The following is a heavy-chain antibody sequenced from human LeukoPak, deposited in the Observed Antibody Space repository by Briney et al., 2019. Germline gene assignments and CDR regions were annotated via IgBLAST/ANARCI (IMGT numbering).Heavy chain of an antibody. CDR2: IGPHSSAT. Sequence: ASMKVSCKSSGFTFTDYYVHWVRQAPGQGLEWMGYIGPHSSATSSPQEFQGRVTMTRDTSMSTAYMELTRLTSDDTAVYYCAREGNGLLSKDFDYWGQGTLVTVSS. D-gene: IGHD2/OR15-2a*01. CDR1: GFTFTDYY. V-gene: IGHV1-2*02. CDR3: AREGNGLLSKDFDY. J-gene: IGHJ4*02.